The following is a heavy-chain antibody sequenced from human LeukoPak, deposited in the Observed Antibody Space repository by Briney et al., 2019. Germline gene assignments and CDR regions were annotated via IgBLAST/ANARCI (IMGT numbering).Heavy chain of an antibody. Sequence: SQTLSLTCAVSGGSISSGGYSWSWIRQPPGKGLEWIGYIYHSGSTYYNPSLKSRVTISVDRSKNQFSLKLSSVTAADTAVYYCARVDVDSEWYDYWGQGTLVTVSS. D-gene: IGHD3-3*01. CDR2: IYHSGST. CDR3: ARVDVDSEWYDY. J-gene: IGHJ4*02. CDR1: GGSISSGGYS. V-gene: IGHV4-30-2*01.